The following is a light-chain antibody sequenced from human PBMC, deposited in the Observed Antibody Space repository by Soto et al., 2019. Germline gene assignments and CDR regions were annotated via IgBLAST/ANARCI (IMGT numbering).Light chain of an antibody. CDR3: QVWDSGSDSFV. Sequence: SYELTQPPSVSVAPGQTVRITCGGNNIGIKSVHWYHQKPGQAPLLVVYDDRYRPSGIPERFSGSNSGNTATLTISRVEAGDEADYYCQVWDSGSDSFVFGSGTKVTVL. CDR1: NIGIKS. J-gene: IGLJ1*01. CDR2: DDR. V-gene: IGLV3-21*02.